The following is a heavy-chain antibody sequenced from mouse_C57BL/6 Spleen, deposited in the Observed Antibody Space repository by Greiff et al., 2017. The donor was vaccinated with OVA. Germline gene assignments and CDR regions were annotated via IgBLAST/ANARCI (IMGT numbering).Heavy chain of an antibody. V-gene: IGHV1-80*01. CDR3: ARGNYGNYEDFDY. D-gene: IGHD2-1*01. J-gene: IGHJ2*01. CDR1: GYAFSSYW. Sequence: VQLQQSGAELVKPGASVKISCKASGYAFSSYWMNWVKPRPGKGLEWIGQIYPGDGDTNYNGKFKGKATLTADKSSSTAYMQLSSLTSEDSAVYFCARGNYGNYEDFDYWGQGTTLTVSS. CDR2: IYPGDGDT.